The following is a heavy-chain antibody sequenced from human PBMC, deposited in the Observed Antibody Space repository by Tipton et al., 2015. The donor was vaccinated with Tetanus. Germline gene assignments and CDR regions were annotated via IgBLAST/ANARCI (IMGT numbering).Heavy chain of an antibody. CDR3: ARALCTDGVCNFAF. D-gene: IGHD2-8*01. CDR1: GYIFNNYW. J-gene: IGHJ4*02. Sequence: QLVQSGGEVKKPGESLKISCKGSGYIFNNYWIGWVRQKPGKGLEWMGIIYPGDSDTRYSPSFQGQVTISVDKSINTAYLQWSSLKSSDTSMFYFARALCTDGVCNFAFWGQGALVTVAS. V-gene: IGHV5-51*01. CDR2: IYPGDSDT.